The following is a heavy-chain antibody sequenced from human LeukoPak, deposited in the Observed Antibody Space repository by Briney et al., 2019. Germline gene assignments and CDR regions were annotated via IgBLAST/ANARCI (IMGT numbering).Heavy chain of an antibody. CDR2: IYYSGST. D-gene: IGHD6-13*01. Sequence: SGTLSLTCADPGDSISTYWPTWVRQPPRKGLGWIGYIYYSGSTNYNPSLKSRVTISVDTSKNQFSLNLSSVTAADTAVYYCARLRSSSWLLIDYWGQGTLVTVSS. CDR3: ARLRSSSWLLIDY. CDR1: GDSISTYW. J-gene: IGHJ4*02. V-gene: IGHV4-59*08.